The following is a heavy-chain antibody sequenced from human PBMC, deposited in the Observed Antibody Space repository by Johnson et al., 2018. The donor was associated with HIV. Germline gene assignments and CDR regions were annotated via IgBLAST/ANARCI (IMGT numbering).Heavy chain of an antibody. Sequence: VQLVESGGGLVQPGRSLRLSCAASGFTFDDYAMHWVRQAPGKGLEWVSGISASGGSTYYADSVTGRFTISRDNSKNTLYLQMNSLRAEDTAVYYCAKDLAPSGYVVDAFDLWGQGTMVTVSS. V-gene: IGHV3-23*04. CDR1: GFTFDDYA. CDR2: ISASGGST. CDR3: AKDLAPSGYVVDAFDL. D-gene: IGHD5-12*01. J-gene: IGHJ3*01.